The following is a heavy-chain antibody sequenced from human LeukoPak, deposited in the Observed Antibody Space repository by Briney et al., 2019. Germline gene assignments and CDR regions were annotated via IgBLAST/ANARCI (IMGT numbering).Heavy chain of an antibody. CDR3: ARDGPYYYGSGSPSGMDV. V-gene: IGHV4-59*01. D-gene: IGHD3-10*01. J-gene: IGHJ6*02. CDR1: GGSISSYY. CDR2: IYYSGST. Sequence: PSETLSLTCTVSGGSISSYYWSWIRQPPGKGLEWIGYIYYSGSTNYNPSLKRRVTISVDTSKNQFSLKLSSVTAADTAVYYCARDGPYYYGSGSPSGMDVWGQGTTVTVSS.